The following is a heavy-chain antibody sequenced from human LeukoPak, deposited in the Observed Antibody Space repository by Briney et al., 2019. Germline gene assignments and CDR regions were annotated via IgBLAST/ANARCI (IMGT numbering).Heavy chain of an antibody. D-gene: IGHD3-22*01. Sequence: GGSLRLSCAVSGITLSNYGMSWVRQAPGKGLEWVAGISDSGGSTNYADSVKGRFTISRDNPKNNLYLQMNRLRAEDTAVYFCAKRGVVIRVILVGFHKEAYYFDSWGQGALVTVSS. V-gene: IGHV3-23*01. J-gene: IGHJ4*02. CDR2: ISDSGGST. CDR3: AKRGVVIRVILVGFHKEAYYFDS. CDR1: GITLSNYG.